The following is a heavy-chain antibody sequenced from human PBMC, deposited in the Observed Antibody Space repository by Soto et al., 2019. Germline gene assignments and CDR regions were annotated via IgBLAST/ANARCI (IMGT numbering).Heavy chain of an antibody. Sequence: SVKVSCKASGFTFTSSAMQWLRQARGQRLEWIGWIVVGSGNTNYAQKFQERVTITRDMSTSTAYMELSSLRSEDTAVYYCAAPRPNRYYYYYMDVXGKGTTVTVSS. J-gene: IGHJ6*03. CDR2: IVVGSGNT. CDR1: GFTFTSSA. CDR3: AAPRPNRYYYYYMDV. V-gene: IGHV1-58*02.